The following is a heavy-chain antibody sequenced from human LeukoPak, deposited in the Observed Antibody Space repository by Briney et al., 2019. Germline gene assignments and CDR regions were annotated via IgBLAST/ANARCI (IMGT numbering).Heavy chain of an antibody. CDR2: IRYDGSNK. Sequence: GSLRLSCAASGFIFNSYGMHWVRQAPGKGLEWVAFIRYDGSNKYYADSVKGRFTISRDNSKNTLYLQMNSLRAEDTAVYYCARDQLGYCTNGVCYGPNWFDPWGQGTLVTVSS. CDR3: ARDQLGYCTNGVCYGPNWFDP. V-gene: IGHV3-30*02. D-gene: IGHD2-8*01. CDR1: GFIFNSYG. J-gene: IGHJ5*02.